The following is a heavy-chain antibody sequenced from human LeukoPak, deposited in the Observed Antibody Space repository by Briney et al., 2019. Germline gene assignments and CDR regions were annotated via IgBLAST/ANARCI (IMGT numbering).Heavy chain of an antibody. J-gene: IGHJ4*02. CDR2: ISSTSSTI. V-gene: IGHV3-48*02. D-gene: IGHD1-26*01. CDR1: GLTFSSYS. Sequence: PGGSLRLSCAAFGLTFSSYSMSWVRQAPGKGLEWVSYISSTSSTIYYADSVKGRFTISRDYAKNLLYLQMNSLRDEDTAVYFCASSATLDCWGQGTLVTVSS. CDR3: ASSATLDC.